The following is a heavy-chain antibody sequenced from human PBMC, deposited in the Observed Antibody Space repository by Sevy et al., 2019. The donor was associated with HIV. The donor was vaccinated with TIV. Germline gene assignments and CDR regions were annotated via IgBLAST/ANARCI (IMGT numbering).Heavy chain of an antibody. V-gene: IGHV3-7*03. CDR1: GFTFSSYW. D-gene: IGHD3-22*01. CDR3: ARAMVPDYYDSSGYYYVAGYYYYGMDV. CDR2: IKQDGSEK. J-gene: IGHJ6*02. Sequence: GGSLRLSCAASGFTFSSYWMSWVRQAPGKGLEWVANIKQDGSEKYYVDSVKGRFTMSRDNAKNSRYLQMNSLRAEDTAVYYCARAMVPDYYDSSGYYYVAGYYYYGMDVWGQGTTVTVSS.